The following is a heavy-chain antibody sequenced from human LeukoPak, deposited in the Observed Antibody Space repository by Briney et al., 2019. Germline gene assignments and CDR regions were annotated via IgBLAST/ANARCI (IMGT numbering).Heavy chain of an antibody. CDR2: ISGGGGGT. D-gene: IGHD4-11*01. Sequence: GGSLRLSCAASGFILKNYAMSWVRQAPGKAPEWVSGISGGGGGTYYAGSVKGRFTISRANSKNTLYLQMSSLRVEDTAVYYCAKSVEYSNYRKFGDWGQGTLVIVSS. CDR3: AKSVEYSNYRKFGD. V-gene: IGHV3-23*01. J-gene: IGHJ4*02. CDR1: GFILKNYA.